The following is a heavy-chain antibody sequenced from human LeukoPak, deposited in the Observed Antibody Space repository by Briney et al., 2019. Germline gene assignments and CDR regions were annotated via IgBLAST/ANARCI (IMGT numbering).Heavy chain of an antibody. V-gene: IGHV3-21*04. D-gene: IGHD2-15*01. CDR1: GFTFSSYS. Sequence: PGGSLRLSCAASGFTFSSYSMNWVRQAPGKGLEWVSSISRSGTHIYYADSLKGRFTISRDNAQNSLYLQMNSLRVEDTAFYYCALHRGGGWGQGTLVTVSS. CDR2: ISRSGTHI. CDR3: ALHRGGG. J-gene: IGHJ4*02.